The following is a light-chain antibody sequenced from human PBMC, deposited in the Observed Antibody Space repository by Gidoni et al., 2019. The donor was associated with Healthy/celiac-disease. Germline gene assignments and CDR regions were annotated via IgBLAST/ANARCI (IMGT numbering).Light chain of an antibody. Sequence: DIQMTQSPSSLSASVGDRVTITCGASQSISSYLNWYQQKPGKAPKLLIYAASSLQSGVPSRFSGSGSGTDFTLTISSLQPEDFATYYCQQSYSTPGTFGQGTKVEIK. V-gene: IGKV1-39*01. CDR2: AAS. CDR3: QQSYSTPGT. J-gene: IGKJ1*01. CDR1: QSISSY.